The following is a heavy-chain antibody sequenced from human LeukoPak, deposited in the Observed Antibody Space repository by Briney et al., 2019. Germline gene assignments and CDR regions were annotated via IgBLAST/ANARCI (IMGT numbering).Heavy chain of an antibody. Sequence: SETLSLTCTVSGGSISSGGYYWSWIRQHPGKGLECSGYIYYSGSTYYNPSLKSRVTISVDTSKNQFSLKLSSVTAADTAVYYCASAQTYYYDSSGPFQIDYWGQGTLVTVSS. V-gene: IGHV4-31*03. J-gene: IGHJ4*02. CDR1: GGSISSGGYY. CDR2: IYYSGST. D-gene: IGHD3-22*01. CDR3: ASAQTYYYDSSGPFQIDY.